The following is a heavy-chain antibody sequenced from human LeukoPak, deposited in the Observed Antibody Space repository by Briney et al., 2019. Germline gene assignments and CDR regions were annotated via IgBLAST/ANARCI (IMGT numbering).Heavy chain of an antibody. CDR1: GFTFSSNA. Sequence: GGSLRLSCAASGFTFSSNAMSWVRQAPGKGLEWVSGISNSGGNTFYANSVKGRYTISRDNSKSTLYLQMNSLRAEDTAVYYCAREVPTYYYDSSGYNGHYYYYMDVWGKGTTVTISS. CDR2: ISNSGGNT. D-gene: IGHD3-22*01. J-gene: IGHJ6*03. V-gene: IGHV3-23*01. CDR3: AREVPTYYYDSSGYNGHYYYYMDV.